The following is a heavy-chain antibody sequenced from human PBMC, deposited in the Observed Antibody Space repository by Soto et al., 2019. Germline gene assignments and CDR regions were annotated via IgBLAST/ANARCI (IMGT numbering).Heavy chain of an antibody. CDR1: GYSFTDYH. J-gene: IGHJ6*02. D-gene: IGHD2-8*01. Sequence: ASVKVSCKASGYSFTDYHIHWVRQAPGQGVEWLGRINPKSGGTSTAQKFQGWVTMTTDTSSSPASVELTRLTSDDTAIYYCARGDSTDCSNGVCSFFYNHDMDVWGQGTTVTVSS. CDR2: INPKSGGT. V-gene: IGHV1-2*04. CDR3: ARGDSTDCSNGVCSFFYNHDMDV.